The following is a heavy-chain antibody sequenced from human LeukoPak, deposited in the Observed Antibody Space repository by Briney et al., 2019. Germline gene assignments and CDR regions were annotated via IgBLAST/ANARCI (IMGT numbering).Heavy chain of an antibody. CDR1: GGSISSHY. J-gene: IGHJ6*03. D-gene: IGHD6-13*01. CDR2: VSDSGRT. CDR3: ARTSSSWPHYYYCYMDV. Sequence: SETLSLTCTVSGGSISSHYWSWIRQPPGKGLEWIGYVSDSGRTNSNPSLKSRVTVSVDTSKDQFSLKLTSVTAADSAVYYCARTSSSWPHYYYCYMDVWGKGTTVTVSS. V-gene: IGHV4-59*11.